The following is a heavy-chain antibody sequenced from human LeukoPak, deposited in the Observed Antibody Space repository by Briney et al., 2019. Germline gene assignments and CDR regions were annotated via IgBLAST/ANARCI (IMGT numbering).Heavy chain of an antibody. D-gene: IGHD6-13*01. Sequence: GGSLRLSCAASGFTFTNAWMSWVRQAPGKGLEWVGRIKGKTDDGTTDYAAPVKGRFTISRDDSRNTLYLQMNSLRAEDTAVYYCVGAAADTTPRPWGQGTLVTVSS. CDR1: GFTFTNAW. CDR3: VGAAADTTPRP. J-gene: IGHJ4*02. CDR2: IKGKTDDGTT. V-gene: IGHV3-15*05.